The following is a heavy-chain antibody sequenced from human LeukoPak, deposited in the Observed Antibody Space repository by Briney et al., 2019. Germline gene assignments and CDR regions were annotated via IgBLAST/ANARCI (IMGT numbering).Heavy chain of an antibody. V-gene: IGHV3-9*01. Sequence: GRSLRLSCAASGFTFNDYAMHWVRQAPGKGLEWVSGISWNSGSIDYADSVKGRFTISRDNAKNSLYLQMNSLRAEDTALYYCAKDISSGLDSHFDYWGQGTLVTVSS. J-gene: IGHJ4*02. CDR2: ISWNSGSI. CDR3: AKDISSGLDSHFDY. D-gene: IGHD6-19*01. CDR1: GFTFNDYA.